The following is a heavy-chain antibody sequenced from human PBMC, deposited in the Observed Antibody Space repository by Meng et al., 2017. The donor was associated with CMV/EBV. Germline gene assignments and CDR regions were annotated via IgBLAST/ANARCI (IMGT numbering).Heavy chain of an antibody. D-gene: IGHD3-22*01. CDR2: ISGSGGST. CDR3: AKGGYYDSSGPLPSFDY. Sequence: GGSLRLSCAASGFTVSSNYMSWVRQAPGKGLEWVSAISGSGGSTYYADSVKGRSTISRDNSKNTLYLQMNSLRAEDTAVYYCAKGGYYDSSGPLPSFDYWGRGTLVTVSS. V-gene: IGHV3-23*01. J-gene: IGHJ4*02. CDR1: GFTVSSNY.